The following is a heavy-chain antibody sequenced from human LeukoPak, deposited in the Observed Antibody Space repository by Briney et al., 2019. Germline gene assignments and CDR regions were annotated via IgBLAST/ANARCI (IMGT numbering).Heavy chain of an antibody. CDR2: IYYSGST. D-gene: IGHD2-2*01. Sequence: SETLSLTCTVSGGSISSSNYYWGWIRQPPGKGLEWIGSIYYSGSTYYNPSLKSRVTISVDTSKNQLSLKLNSVTAADTAVYYCARLQLGYCSSTSCYALFDYWGQGTLVTVPS. CDR1: GGSISSSNYY. CDR3: ARLQLGYCSSTSCYALFDY. J-gene: IGHJ4*02. V-gene: IGHV4-39*01.